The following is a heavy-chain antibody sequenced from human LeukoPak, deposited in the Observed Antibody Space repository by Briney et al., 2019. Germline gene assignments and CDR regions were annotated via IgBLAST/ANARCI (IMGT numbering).Heavy chain of an antibody. Sequence: ASVKVSCKASGYTFTGYYMHWVRQAPGQGLEWMGWINPNSGGTNYAQKFQGRVTMTRDTSISAAYMELSRLRSDDTAVYHCARDPTPHIVVVVAAAYNWFDPWGQGTLVTVSS. CDR3: ARDPTPHIVVVVAAAYNWFDP. J-gene: IGHJ5*02. CDR1: GYTFTGYY. V-gene: IGHV1-2*02. CDR2: INPNSGGT. D-gene: IGHD2-15*01.